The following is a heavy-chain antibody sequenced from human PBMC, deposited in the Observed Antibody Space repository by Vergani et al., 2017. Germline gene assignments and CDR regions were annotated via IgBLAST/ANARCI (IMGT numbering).Heavy chain of an antibody. D-gene: IGHD1-26*01. CDR1: GYSISSGYY. Sequence: QVQLQESGPGLVKPSETLSLTCAVSGYSISSGYYWGWIRQPPGKGLEWIGSLYHSGSTYYNPSLKSRVPISVDTSKNPFSLKLSSVTAADTAVYYCARRIVGATGAEYFQHWGQGTLVTVSS. J-gene: IGHJ1*01. CDR3: ARRIVGATGAEYFQH. V-gene: IGHV4-38-2*01. CDR2: LYHSGST.